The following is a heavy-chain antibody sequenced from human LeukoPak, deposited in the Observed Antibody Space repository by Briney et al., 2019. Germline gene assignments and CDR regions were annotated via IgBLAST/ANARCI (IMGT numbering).Heavy chain of an antibody. V-gene: IGHV3-23*01. J-gene: IGHJ6*03. CDR3: AKEKGFSSPYYYYYMDV. D-gene: IGHD6-13*01. CDR2: ISSSGGST. Sequence: PGGSLRLSCAASGFTFSAYVMTWVRQAPGKGLEWVSAISSSGGSTYYADSVKGRFTISRDNSENTLYLQMNSLRAEDTALYYCAKEKGFSSPYYYYYMDVWGKGTTVTVSS. CDR1: GFTFSAYV.